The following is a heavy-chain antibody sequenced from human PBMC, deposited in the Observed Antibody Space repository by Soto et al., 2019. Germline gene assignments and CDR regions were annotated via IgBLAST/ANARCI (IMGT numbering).Heavy chain of an antibody. D-gene: IGHD6-13*01. CDR3: APVLAAAGFDY. CDR2: IKSKTDGGTT. CDR1: GFTFSNAW. V-gene: IGHV3-15*01. J-gene: IGHJ4*02. Sequence: GGSLRLSCAASGFTFSNAWMSWVRQAPGKGLEWVGRIKSKTDGGTTDYAAPVKGRFTISRDDSKNTLYLQMNSLKTEDTAVYYCAPVLAAAGFDYWGQGTLVTVSS.